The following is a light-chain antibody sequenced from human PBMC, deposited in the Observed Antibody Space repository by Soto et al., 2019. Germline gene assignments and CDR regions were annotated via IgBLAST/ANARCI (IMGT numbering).Light chain of an antibody. CDR2: DTS. Sequence: EIVLTQSPATLSLSPGERATLSCRASQSVSSNLAWYQQIPGQAPTLLIYDTSTRATGIPARFSGSGSGTEFTLTISSLQSEDFAVYYCQQYNNWSSITFGQGTRLEIK. CDR1: QSVSSN. J-gene: IGKJ5*01. V-gene: IGKV3-15*01. CDR3: QQYNNWSSIT.